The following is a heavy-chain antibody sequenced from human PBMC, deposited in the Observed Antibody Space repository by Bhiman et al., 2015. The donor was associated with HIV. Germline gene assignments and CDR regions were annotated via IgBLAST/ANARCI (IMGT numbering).Heavy chain of an antibody. Sequence: QVQLVQSGAEVKKPGSSVKVSCKASGGTFSSYAISWVRQAPGQGLEWMGRIIPIFGTANYAQKFQGRVTITADESTSTAYMELSSLRSEDTAVYYCASSVVTATSHLYYYYGMDVWGQGTTVTVSS. J-gene: IGHJ6*02. CDR1: GGTFSSYA. CDR3: ASSVVTATSHLYYYYGMDV. CDR2: IIPIFGTA. V-gene: IGHV1-69*15. D-gene: IGHD2-21*02.